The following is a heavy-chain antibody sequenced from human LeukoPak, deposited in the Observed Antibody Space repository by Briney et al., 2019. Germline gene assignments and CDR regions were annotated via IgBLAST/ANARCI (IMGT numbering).Heavy chain of an antibody. Sequence: GGSLRLSCAASGFTFSSYGMHWVRQAPGKGLEWVAFIRYDGSNKYYADSVKGRFTISRDNSKNTLYLQMNSLRAEDTAVYYCAILPTTSYSSSWYREAFDIWGQGTMVTVSS. CDR2: IRYDGSNK. CDR3: AILPTTSYSSSWYREAFDI. V-gene: IGHV3-30*02. CDR1: GFTFSSYG. J-gene: IGHJ3*02. D-gene: IGHD6-13*01.